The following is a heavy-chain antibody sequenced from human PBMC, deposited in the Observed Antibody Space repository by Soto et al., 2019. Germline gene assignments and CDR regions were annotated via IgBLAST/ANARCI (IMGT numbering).Heavy chain of an antibody. CDR3: ARGEAARPDY. J-gene: IGHJ4*02. Sequence: EVQLVESGGGLVQPGGSLRLSCAASGFTFSNYGMNWVRQAPGKRLAWVSYIGSRISTIEYADSVKGRFTISRDNAKNSLYLQMNSLRDEDTAVYYCARGEAARPDYWGQGTLVTVSS. CDR2: IGSRISTI. V-gene: IGHV3-48*02. CDR1: GFTFSNYG. D-gene: IGHD6-6*01.